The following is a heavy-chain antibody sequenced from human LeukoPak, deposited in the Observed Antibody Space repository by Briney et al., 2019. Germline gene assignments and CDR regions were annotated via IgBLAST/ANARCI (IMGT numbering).Heavy chain of an antibody. CDR1: GGSVSSGSYY. D-gene: IGHD3-9*01. CDR2: IYYSGST. CDR3: ARSYDILTGYYKRPYYFDY. Sequence: PSETLSLTCTVSGGSVSSGSYYWSWIRQPPRKGLEWIGYIYYSGSTYYNPSLKSRVTISVDTSKNQFSLKLSSVTAADTAVYYCARSYDILTGYYKRPYYFDYWGQGTLVTVSS. J-gene: IGHJ4*02. V-gene: IGHV4-61*01.